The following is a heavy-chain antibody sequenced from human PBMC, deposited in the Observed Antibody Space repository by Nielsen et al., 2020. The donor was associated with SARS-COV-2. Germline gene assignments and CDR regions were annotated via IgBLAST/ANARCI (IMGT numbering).Heavy chain of an antibody. CDR3: ARGAYGY. V-gene: IGHV3-7*01. J-gene: IGHJ4*02. D-gene: IGHD3-16*01. CDR2: ISDDGTLK. CDR1: GFGLSGYW. Sequence: GESLKISCAVSGFGLSGYWMTWVRQGPTKGLEWVADISDDGTLKYYVDAVRGRFSISRDNAKNSLYLQMNSLRAEDTAVYYCARGAYGYWGQGTLVTVSS.